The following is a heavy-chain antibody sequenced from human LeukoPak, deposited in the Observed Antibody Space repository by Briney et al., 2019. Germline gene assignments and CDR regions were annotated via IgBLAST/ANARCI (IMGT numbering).Heavy chain of an antibody. V-gene: IGHV3-21*01. CDR3: ASTRNSGSSPPDLDY. D-gene: IGHD1-26*01. CDR2: ISSSSSYI. Sequence: PGRSLRLSCAASGFTFSSYSMNWVRQAPGKGLEWVSSISSSSSYIYYADSVKGRFTISRDNAKNSLYLQMNSLRAEDTAVYYCASTRNSGSSPPDLDYWGQGTLVTVSS. J-gene: IGHJ4*02. CDR1: GFTFSSYS.